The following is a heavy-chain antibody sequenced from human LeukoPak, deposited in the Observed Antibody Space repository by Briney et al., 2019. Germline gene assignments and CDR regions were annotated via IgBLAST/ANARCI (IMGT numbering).Heavy chain of an antibody. D-gene: IGHD3-22*01. Sequence: ASVKVSCKASGYTFTGYYMHWVRQAPGQGLEWMGWINPNSGGTNYAQKFQGRVTMTRGTSISTAYMELSRLRSDDTAVYYCARDLKVVVITLGYWGQGTLVTVSS. CDR1: GYTFTGYY. CDR3: ARDLKVVVITLGY. V-gene: IGHV1-2*02. CDR2: INPNSGGT. J-gene: IGHJ4*02.